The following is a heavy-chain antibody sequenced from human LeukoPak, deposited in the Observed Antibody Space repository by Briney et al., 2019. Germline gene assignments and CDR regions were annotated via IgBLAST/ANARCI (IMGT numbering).Heavy chain of an antibody. CDR1: GFTVSSNY. CDR3: ARESSGWFNY. D-gene: IGHD6-19*01. CDR2: IYSGAST. V-gene: IGHV3-66*01. Sequence: GGSLRLSCAASGFTVSSNYMSWVRQAPGKGLEWVSVIYSGASTYYADSVKGRFTISRDNSKNTLYLQMNSLRAEDTAVYYCARESSGWFNYWGQGTLVTVSS. J-gene: IGHJ4*02.